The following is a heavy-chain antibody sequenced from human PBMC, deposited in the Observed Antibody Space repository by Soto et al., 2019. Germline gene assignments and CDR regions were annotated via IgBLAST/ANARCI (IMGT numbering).Heavy chain of an antibody. J-gene: IGHJ5*02. CDR3: ARTGIPRPYGSGSYYHQAGRGTVRFSWFEP. Sequence: KGLEWIGEINHSGSTNYNPSLKSRVTISVDTSKNQFSLKLSSVTAADTAVYYCARTGIPRPYGSGSYYHQAGRGTVRFSWFEPWGKGTLVIGFS. D-gene: IGHD3-10*01. V-gene: IGHV4-34*01. CDR2: INHSGST.